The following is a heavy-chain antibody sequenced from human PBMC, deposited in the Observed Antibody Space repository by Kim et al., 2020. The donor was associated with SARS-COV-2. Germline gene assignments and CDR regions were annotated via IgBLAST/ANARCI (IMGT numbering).Heavy chain of an antibody. J-gene: IGHJ4*02. Sequence: SETLSLTCTVSGYSISSGYYWGWIRQPPGKGLEWIGSIYHSGSTYYNPSLKSRVTISVDTSKNQFSLKLSSVTAADTAVYYCARDEFRSYDFWSSPDSYWGQGTLVTVSS. D-gene: IGHD3-3*01. CDR2: IYHSGST. V-gene: IGHV4-38-2*02. CDR3: ARDEFRSYDFWSSPDSY. CDR1: GYSISSGYY.